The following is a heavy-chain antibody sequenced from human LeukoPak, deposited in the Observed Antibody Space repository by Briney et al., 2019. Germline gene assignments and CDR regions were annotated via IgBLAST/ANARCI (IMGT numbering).Heavy chain of an antibody. CDR2: INHSGST. CDR3: ARGITIFGVVIIRNYYMDV. D-gene: IGHD3-3*01. Sequence: SETLSLACAVYGGSFSGYYWSWIRQPPGKGLEWIGEINHSGSTNYNPSLKSRVTISVDTSKNQFSLKLSSVTAADTAVYYCARGITIFGVVIIRNYYMDVWGKGTTVTVSS. J-gene: IGHJ6*03. V-gene: IGHV4-34*01. CDR1: GGSFSGYY.